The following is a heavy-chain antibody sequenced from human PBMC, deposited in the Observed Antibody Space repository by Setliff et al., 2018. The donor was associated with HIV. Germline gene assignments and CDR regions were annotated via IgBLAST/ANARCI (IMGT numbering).Heavy chain of an antibody. Sequence: ASVKVSCKASGYTFTDFHMHWVRQAPGQGLEWMGAIDPRRGSTEYAQKFQGTVTMTRDTSISTAYMELSGLRSDDTALYYCARDVGVPGRGNALDYWGQGALVTVSS. CDR1: GYTFTDFH. D-gene: IGHD3-3*01. CDR2: IDPRRGST. V-gene: IGHV1-2*02. CDR3: ARDVGVPGRGNALDY. J-gene: IGHJ4*02.